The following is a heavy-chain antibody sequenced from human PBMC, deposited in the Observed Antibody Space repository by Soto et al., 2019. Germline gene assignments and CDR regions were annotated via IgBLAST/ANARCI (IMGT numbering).Heavy chain of an antibody. D-gene: IGHD6-19*01. J-gene: IGHJ6*02. V-gene: IGHV3-23*01. CDR3: AKAVAEVHYCYGMDV. CDR1: GFTVSSYA. Sequence: EVQLLESGGGLVQPGGSLRLSCAASGFTVSSYAMRWVRQAPGKGLEWVSTFTGSDSSTYYADSVKGRFTISRDNSKNTLYLQMNSLTAEDPAVYYCAKAVAEVHYCYGMDVWGQGTTVTVSS. CDR2: FTGSDSST.